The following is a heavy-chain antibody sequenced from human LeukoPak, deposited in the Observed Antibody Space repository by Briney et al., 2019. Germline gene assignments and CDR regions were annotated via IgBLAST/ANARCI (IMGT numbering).Heavy chain of an antibody. CDR2: ISGSGGST. CDR3: AKDVTYYYDSSGYPGRGY. J-gene: IGHJ4*02. D-gene: IGHD3-22*01. V-gene: IGHV3-23*01. Sequence: PGGSLRLSCAASGFTFSSYAMSWVRQAPGKGLEWVSAISGSGGSTYYADSVKGRFTISRDNSKNTLYLQMNSLRAEDTAVYYCAKDVTYYYDSSGYPGRGYWGQGTLVTVSS. CDR1: GFTFSSYA.